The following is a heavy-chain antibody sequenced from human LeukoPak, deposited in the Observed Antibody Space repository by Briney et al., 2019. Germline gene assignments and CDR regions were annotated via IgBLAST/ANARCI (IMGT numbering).Heavy chain of an antibody. CDR3: ARTAGEDYYDSSGYYQPPLFDY. CDR2: IYYSGST. CDR1: GGSISSSSYY. J-gene: IGHJ4*02. V-gene: IGHV4-39*07. Sequence: SSETLSLTCTVSGGSISSSSYYWGWIRQPPGKGLEWIGSIYYSGSTYYNPSLKCRVTISVDTSKNQFSLRLSSVSAADTAVYYCARTAGEDYYDSSGYYQPPLFDYWGQGTLVTVSS. D-gene: IGHD3-22*01.